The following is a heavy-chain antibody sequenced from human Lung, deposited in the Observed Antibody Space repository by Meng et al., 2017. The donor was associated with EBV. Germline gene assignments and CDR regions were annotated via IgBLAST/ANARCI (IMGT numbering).Heavy chain of an antibody. D-gene: IGHD6-13*01. J-gene: IGHJ4*02. CDR3: ARGGWSSSWGN. CDR2: IYYSGST. V-gene: IGHV4-31*01. CDR1: GGSISSGGYY. Sequence: QVQLQEAGLGLWKPSQTLSLTCTVSGGSISSGGYYWSWIRQHPGKGLEWIGYIYYSGSTYYNPSLKSLVTISVDTSKNQFSLKLSSVTAADTAVYYCARGGWSSSWGNWGQGTLVTVSS.